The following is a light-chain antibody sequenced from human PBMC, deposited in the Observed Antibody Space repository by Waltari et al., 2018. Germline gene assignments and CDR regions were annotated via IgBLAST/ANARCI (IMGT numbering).Light chain of an antibody. CDR1: QSVLYSSNNKNY. J-gene: IGKJ2*01. CDR2: WAS. V-gene: IGKV4-1*01. CDR3: QQYYSTPYT. Sequence: DIVMTQSQDSLAVSLGERASINCKSSQSVLYSSNNKNYLAWYQQKPGQPPKLLIYWASTRESGVPDRFSGSGSGTDFTLTISSLQAEDVAVYYCQQYYSTPYTFGQGNKLEIK.